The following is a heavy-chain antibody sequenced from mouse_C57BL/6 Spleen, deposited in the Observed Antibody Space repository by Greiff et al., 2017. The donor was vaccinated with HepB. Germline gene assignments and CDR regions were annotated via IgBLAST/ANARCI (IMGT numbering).Heavy chain of an antibody. CDR2: IDPSDSYT. J-gene: IGHJ3*01. CDR1: GYTFTSYW. CDR3: ARQNDGYPSWFAY. V-gene: IGHV1-69*01. D-gene: IGHD2-3*01. Sequence: QVQLQQPGAELVMPGASVKLSCKASGYTFTSYWMHWVKQRPGQGLEWIGEIDPSDSYTNYNQKFKGKSTLTVDKSSSTAYMQLSSLTSEDSAVYYCARQNDGYPSWFAYWGQGTLVTVSA.